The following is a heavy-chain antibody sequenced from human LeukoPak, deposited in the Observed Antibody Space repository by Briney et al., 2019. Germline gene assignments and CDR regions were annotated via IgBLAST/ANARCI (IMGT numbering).Heavy chain of an antibody. CDR3: ARVGMVRGVYSYDYMDV. D-gene: IGHD3-10*01. J-gene: IGHJ6*03. V-gene: IGHV4-38-2*01. CDR2: IYHSGST. Sequence: PSETLSLTCAVSGYSISSGYYWGWIRQPPGKGLEWIGSIYHSGSTYYNPSLKSRVTISVDTSKNQFSLKLSSVTDADTAVYYCARVGMVRGVYSYDYMDVWGKGTTVTVSS. CDR1: GYSISSGYY.